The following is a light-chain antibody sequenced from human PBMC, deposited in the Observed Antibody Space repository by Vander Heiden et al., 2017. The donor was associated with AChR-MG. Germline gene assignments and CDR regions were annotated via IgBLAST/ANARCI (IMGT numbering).Light chain of an antibody. CDR3: QQESTSPRT. CDR2: GAS. V-gene: IGKV3-20*01. Sequence: EIVLTQSPGTLSLSPGERATLSCRASQTVTSNYLAWYQQRPGQAPRLLIYGASSRATGIPDRFSGGGSGTDFTLTISRLEPEDFAVYFCQQESTSPRTFGQGTKVEIK. J-gene: IGKJ1*01. CDR1: QTVTSNY.